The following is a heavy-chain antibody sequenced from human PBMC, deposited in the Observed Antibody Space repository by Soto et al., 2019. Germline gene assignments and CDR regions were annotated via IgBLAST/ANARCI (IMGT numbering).Heavy chain of an antibody. Sequence: QVQLVQSGAEVKKPGSSVKVSCKASGGTFSSYTISWVRQAPGQGLEWMGRIIPILGIANYAQKFQGRVTITADKSTSTAYRELSSLRSEDTAVYYCARAPLRDAFDIWGQGTMVTVSS. V-gene: IGHV1-69*02. J-gene: IGHJ3*02. CDR2: IIPILGIA. CDR3: ARAPLRDAFDI. CDR1: GGTFSSYT.